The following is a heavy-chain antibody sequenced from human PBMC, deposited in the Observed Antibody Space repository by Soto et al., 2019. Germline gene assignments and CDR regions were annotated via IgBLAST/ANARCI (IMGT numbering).Heavy chain of an antibody. CDR3: GRVPAAAAGIGIDH. CDR2: IHDDGSIT. Sequence: LRLSCAASGFTFSRYRMHWVRQAPGKGLVWVARIHDDGSITNYADSVKGRFTISRDNAENTLYLQMNSLRAEDTAVYYCGRVPAAAAGIGIDHWGQGILVTVSS. J-gene: IGHJ4*02. D-gene: IGHD6-13*01. V-gene: IGHV3-74*01. CDR1: GFTFSRYR.